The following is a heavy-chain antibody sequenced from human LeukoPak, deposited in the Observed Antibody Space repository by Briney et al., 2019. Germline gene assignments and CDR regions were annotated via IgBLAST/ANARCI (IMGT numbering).Heavy chain of an antibody. Sequence: ASVKVSCKASGYILTNYGLSWVRQAPGQRLEWMGWISVYNGHTKYAQEFQDRVTMTTDTSTNTAYVELRSLRSDDTAVYYCARGTVSVDYYFDNWGQGTQVTVSS. V-gene: IGHV1-18*01. CDR1: GYILTNYG. CDR2: ISVYNGHT. CDR3: ARGTVSVDYYFDN. J-gene: IGHJ4*02. D-gene: IGHD3/OR15-3a*01.